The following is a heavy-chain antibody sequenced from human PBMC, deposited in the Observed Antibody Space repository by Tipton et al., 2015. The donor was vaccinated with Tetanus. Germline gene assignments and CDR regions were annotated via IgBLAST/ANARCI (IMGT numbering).Heavy chain of an antibody. CDR1: GLIFSSYG. Sequence: AASGLIFSSYGIHWVRQAPGKGLEWVAASWYDGTDKYYADSVKGRSTISRDNSKNTLYLQMNSLRAEDTAVYYCAREADCSGGSCFSGDFDNWGQGTQVTVSS. J-gene: IGHJ4*02. D-gene: IGHD2-15*01. V-gene: IGHV3-33*01. CDR2: SWYDGTDK. CDR3: AREADCSGGSCFSGDFDN.